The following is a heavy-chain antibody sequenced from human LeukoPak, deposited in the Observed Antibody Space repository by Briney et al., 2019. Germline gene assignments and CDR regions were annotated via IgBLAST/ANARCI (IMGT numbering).Heavy chain of an antibody. Sequence: SETLSLTCTVSGGSISSYYWSWIRQPPGKGLEWIGYIYYSGSTNYNPSLKSRVTISVDTSKNQFSLKLSSVTAADTVVYYCASSIAAAGNYYYYGMDVWGQGTTVTVSS. CDR3: ASSIAAAGNYYYYGMDV. CDR2: IYYSGST. V-gene: IGHV4-59*08. D-gene: IGHD6-13*01. J-gene: IGHJ6*02. CDR1: GGSISSYY.